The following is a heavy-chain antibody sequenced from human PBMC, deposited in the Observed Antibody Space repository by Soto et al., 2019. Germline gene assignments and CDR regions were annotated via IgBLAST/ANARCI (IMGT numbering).Heavy chain of an antibody. J-gene: IGHJ5*02. CDR3: ARYPAYCSGDSRPPPGP. CDR1: GGSLNGFY. V-gene: IGHV4-34*01. D-gene: IGHD2-21*01. CDR2: INHSGGT. Sequence: QVQLHQWGAGLVKPSEILSLSCAVNGGSLNGFYWNWIRQAPGKGLEWIGEINHSGGTSYNPSLKSRVTISRDTSKNQFSLNMTSVTGADTAVYYCARYPAYCSGDSRPPPGPWGQGILVTVTS.